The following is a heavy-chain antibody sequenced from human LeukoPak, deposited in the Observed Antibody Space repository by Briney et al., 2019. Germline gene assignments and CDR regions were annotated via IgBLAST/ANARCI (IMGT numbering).Heavy chain of an antibody. CDR3: RSAAAGGGPGENYYYYYMDV. V-gene: IGHV3-73*01. J-gene: IGHJ6*03. CDR2: IRSKANSYAT. D-gene: IGHD6-13*01. CDR1: GFTFSGSA. Sequence: TGGSLRLSCAASGFTFSGSAMHWVRQASGKGLEWVGRIRSKANSYATAYAASVKGRFTISRDDSKNTAYLQMNSLKTEDTAVYYCRSAAAGGGPGENYYYYYMDVWGKGTTVTVSS.